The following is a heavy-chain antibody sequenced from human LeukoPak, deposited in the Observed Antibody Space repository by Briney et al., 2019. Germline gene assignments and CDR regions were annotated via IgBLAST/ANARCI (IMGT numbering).Heavy chain of an antibody. CDR3: ARVGAKLTGVGWYLDL. CDR2: IYYSGST. J-gene: IGHJ2*01. CDR1: GGSMSSYY. D-gene: IGHD3-9*01. Sequence: SETLSLTCSVSGGSMSSYYWSWIRQPPGKELEWIGYIYYSGSTNYSPSLKSRVTISVDTSKNQFSLNLSSVTAADTAVYYCARVGAKLTGVGWYLDLWGRGTLVTVSS. V-gene: IGHV4-59*01.